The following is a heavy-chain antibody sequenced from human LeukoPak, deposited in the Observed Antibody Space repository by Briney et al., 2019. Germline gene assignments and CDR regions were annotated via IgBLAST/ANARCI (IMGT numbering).Heavy chain of an antibody. CDR3: ARFPSGGKPTDI. D-gene: IGHD3-16*01. Sequence: GASVKVSCKASGYTFTSYYMHWVRQAPGQGLEWMGIINPSGGSTSYAQKFQGRVTMTRDTSTSTVYMELCSLRSEDTAVYYCARFPSGGKPTDIWGQGTMVTVSS. CDR1: GYTFTSYY. CDR2: INPSGGST. V-gene: IGHV1-46*01. J-gene: IGHJ3*02.